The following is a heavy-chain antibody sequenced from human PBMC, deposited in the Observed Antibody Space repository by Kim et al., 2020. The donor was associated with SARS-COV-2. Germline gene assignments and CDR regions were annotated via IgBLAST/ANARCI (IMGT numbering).Heavy chain of an antibody. V-gene: IGHV5-10-1*01. CDR3: ARWGSSGRGFDY. Sequence: NYSPSFQGHVTISADKSISTAYLQWSSLKASDTAMYYCARWGSSGRGFDYWGQGTLVTVSS. D-gene: IGHD6-19*01. J-gene: IGHJ4*02.